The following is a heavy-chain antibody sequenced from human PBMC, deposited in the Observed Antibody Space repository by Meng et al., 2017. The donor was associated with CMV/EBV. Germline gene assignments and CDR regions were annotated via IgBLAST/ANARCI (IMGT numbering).Heavy chain of an antibody. J-gene: IGHJ5*02. V-gene: IGHV1-18*01. CDR2: ISAYNGNT. CDR3: ARDQGWGQQLVYWGYNWFDP. D-gene: IGHD6-13*01. Sequence: ASVKVSCKASGYTFTSYGISWVRQAPGQGLEWMGWISAYNGNTNYAQKLQGRVTMTTDTSTSTAYMELRSLRSDDTAVYYCARDQGWGQQLVYWGYNWFDPWGQGTLVTVSS. CDR1: GYTFTSYG.